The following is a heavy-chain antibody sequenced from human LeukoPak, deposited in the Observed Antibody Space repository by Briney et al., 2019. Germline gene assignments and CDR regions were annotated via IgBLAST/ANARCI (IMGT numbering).Heavy chain of an antibody. D-gene: IGHD5-18*01. J-gene: IGHJ5*02. V-gene: IGHV3-11*05. Sequence: GGSLRLSCAASGFTFSDYYMSWIRQAPGKGLDWVSFISGSGGYTHYADSVKGRFTISRDNAKNSLYLQMNSLRAEDTAVYYCARGDDTVMVTMSWGQGTLVTVSS. CDR3: ARGDDTVMVTMS. CDR1: GFTFSDYY. CDR2: ISGSGGYT.